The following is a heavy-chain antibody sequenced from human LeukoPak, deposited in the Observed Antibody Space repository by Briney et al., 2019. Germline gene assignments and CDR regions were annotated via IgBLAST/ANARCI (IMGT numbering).Heavy chain of an antibody. D-gene: IGHD6-19*01. CDR3: ARVGSGLDY. V-gene: IGHV5-51*01. CDR1: GYSFTSYW. J-gene: IGHJ4*02. CDR2: IYPGDSDT. Sequence: GESLKISCKGSGYSFTSYWIGWVRQMPGKGLEWMGIIYPGDSDTRYTPSFQGQVTISADKSINTIYLQWGSLQASDTATYYCARVGSGLDYWGQGTPVTVSS.